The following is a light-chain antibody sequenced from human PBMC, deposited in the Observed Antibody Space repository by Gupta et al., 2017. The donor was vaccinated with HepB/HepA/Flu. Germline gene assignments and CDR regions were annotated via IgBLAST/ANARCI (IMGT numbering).Light chain of an antibody. CDR3: LQDDSYPRT. CDR2: AAS. V-gene: IGKV1-6*01. Sequence: AIQMTQSPSSLSASVGDRVTITCRASQGIKKDLGWYQHKPGKAPKLLIFAASSLQTGVPSRFSGSGSGTDFTLTISSLQPEDFATYYCLQDDSYPRTFGQGTKVEMK. CDR1: QGIKKD. J-gene: IGKJ1*01.